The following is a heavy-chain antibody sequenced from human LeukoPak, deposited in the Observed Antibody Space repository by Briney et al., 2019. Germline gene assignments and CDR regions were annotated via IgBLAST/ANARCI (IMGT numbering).Heavy chain of an antibody. CDR1: GYTFTSYD. Sequence: ASVKVSCKASGYTFTSYDINWVRQATGQGLGWMGWMNPNSGNTGYAQKFQGRVTMTRNTSISTAYMELSSLRSEDTAVYYCARVVLGRYFDWFGYYYYYMDVWGKGTTVTVSS. CDR3: ARVVLGRYFDWFGYYYYYMDV. J-gene: IGHJ6*03. V-gene: IGHV1-8*01. CDR2: MNPNSGNT. D-gene: IGHD3-9*01.